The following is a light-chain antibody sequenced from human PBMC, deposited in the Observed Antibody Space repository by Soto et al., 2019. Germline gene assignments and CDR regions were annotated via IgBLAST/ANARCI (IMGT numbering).Light chain of an antibody. J-gene: IGKJ2*01. CDR2: AAS. Sequence: DIQLTQSPSFLSASVGDRVTITCRASQGISSYLAWYQQKPGKAPKLLLYAASTLQSGVPSRFSGSGSGTEFTLTISSLQPEDFATYYCQQLNSYPPMYTFGQGTKLDIK. CDR3: QQLNSYPPMYT. CDR1: QGISSY. V-gene: IGKV1-9*01.